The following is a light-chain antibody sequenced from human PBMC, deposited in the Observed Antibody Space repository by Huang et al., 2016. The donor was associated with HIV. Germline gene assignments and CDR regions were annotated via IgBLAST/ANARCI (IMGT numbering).Light chain of an antibody. CDR2: EAS. J-gene: IGKJ1*01. CDR1: QSISTY. CDR3: HQSYTMPQT. Sequence: DIQMTQSPASLPASVGDRVTITCRASQSISTYLNWYQQKPGKAPKVLIYEASYLQSGVPSRFRGSGSGTDFTLTISSRQPEDFATYFCHQSYTMPQTFGQGTKVEIK. V-gene: IGKV1-39*01.